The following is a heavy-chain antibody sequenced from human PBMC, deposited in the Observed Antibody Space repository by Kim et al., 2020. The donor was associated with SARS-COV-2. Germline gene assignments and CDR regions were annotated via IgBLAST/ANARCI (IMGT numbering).Heavy chain of an antibody. D-gene: IGHD3-10*01. CDR1: GYTFTSYG. V-gene: IGHV1-18*01. Sequence: ASVKVSCKASGYTFTSYGISWVRQAPGQGLEWMGWISAYNGNTNYAQKLQGRVTMTTDTSTSTAYMELRSLRSDDTAVYYCARMVYYGSGSYYNEVSPPYFDYWGQGTLVTVSS. CDR2: ISAYNGNT. CDR3: ARMVYYGSGSYYNEVSPPYFDY. J-gene: IGHJ4*02.